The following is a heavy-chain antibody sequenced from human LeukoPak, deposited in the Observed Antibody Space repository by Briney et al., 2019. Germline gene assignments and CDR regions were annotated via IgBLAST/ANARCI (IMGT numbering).Heavy chain of an antibody. CDR3: ASIPVAGTRDYFDY. D-gene: IGHD6-19*01. CDR2: ISWNSGSI. Sequence: GGSLRLSCAASGFTFDDYAMHWVRQAPGKGLEWVSGISWNSGSIGYADSVKGRFTISRDNAKNSLYLQMNSLRAEDTAVYYCASIPVAGTRDYFDYWGQGTLVTVSS. J-gene: IGHJ4*02. CDR1: GFTFDDYA. V-gene: IGHV3-9*01.